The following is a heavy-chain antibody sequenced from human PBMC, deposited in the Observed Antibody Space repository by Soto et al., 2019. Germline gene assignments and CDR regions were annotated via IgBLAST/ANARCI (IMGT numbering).Heavy chain of an antibody. Sequence: ASVKVSCKASGYTFTGYYMHWVRQAPGQGLEWMGWINPNSGGTDYAQKFQGRVTMTRDTSISTAYMELGRLGSDDTAVYYCASPGCSSTSCPGYYYYYYGMDVWGQGTTVTVSS. D-gene: IGHD2-2*01. J-gene: IGHJ6*02. CDR1: GYTFTGYY. CDR2: INPNSGGT. CDR3: ASPGCSSTSCPGYYYYYYGMDV. V-gene: IGHV1-2*02.